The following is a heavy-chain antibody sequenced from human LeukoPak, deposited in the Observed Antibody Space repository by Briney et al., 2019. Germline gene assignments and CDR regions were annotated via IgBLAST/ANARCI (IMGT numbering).Heavy chain of an antibody. J-gene: IGHJ4*02. CDR2: INHSGST. D-gene: IGHD3-22*01. CDR1: GGTFSGYY. V-gene: IGHV4-34*01. CDR3: ARADSSGYLRDY. Sequence: SETLSLTCAVYGGTFSGYYWSWVRQPPGKGLEWIGEINHSGSTKYNPSLKSRVTISVEKSKNQFSLKLSSVTAADTALYYCARADSSGYLRDYWGQGTLVPVSS.